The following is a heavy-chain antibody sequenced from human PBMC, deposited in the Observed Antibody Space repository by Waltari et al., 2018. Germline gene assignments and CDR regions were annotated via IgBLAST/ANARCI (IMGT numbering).Heavy chain of an antibody. CDR2: IDHSGST. V-gene: IGHV4-38-2*01. D-gene: IGHD6-13*01. J-gene: IGHJ4*02. CDR1: GYSISSGYY. CDR3: ARGGSSWYFDY. Sequence: QVQLQESGPGLVKPSETLSLTCAVSGYSISSGYYWGWLRQPPGKGLEWIGRIDHSGSTYYNPSLKSRVTISVDTPKNQFSLKLRSVTAADTAVYYCARGGSSWYFDYWGQGTLVTVSS.